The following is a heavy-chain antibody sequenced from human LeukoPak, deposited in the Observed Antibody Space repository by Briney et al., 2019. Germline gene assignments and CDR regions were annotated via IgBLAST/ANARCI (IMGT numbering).Heavy chain of an antibody. Sequence: PGGSLRLSCAASGFIFSSYDISWVRQAPGKGLEWVSGISGSGGSTFYADSVKGRLTISRDNSKNTLYLQMNSLRAEDTAIYYCAKDPRAGGGSSWGQGTLVTVSS. J-gene: IGHJ5*02. V-gene: IGHV3-23*01. CDR1: GFIFSSYD. D-gene: IGHD1-26*01. CDR2: ISGSGGST. CDR3: AKDPRAGGGSS.